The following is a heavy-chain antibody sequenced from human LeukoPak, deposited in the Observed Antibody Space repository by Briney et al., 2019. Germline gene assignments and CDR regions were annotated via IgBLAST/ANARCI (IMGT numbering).Heavy chain of an antibody. CDR3: ARETGPSYATAMVKNWFDP. D-gene: IGHD5-18*01. CDR1: GYTFTSYY. Sequence: GASVKVSCKASGYTFTSYYMHWVRQAPGQGLEWMGIINPSGGSTSYAQKFQGRVTMTRDTSTSTVYMELSSLRSEDTAVYYCARETGPSYATAMVKNWFDPWGQGTLVTVSS. V-gene: IGHV1-46*01. J-gene: IGHJ5*02. CDR2: INPSGGST.